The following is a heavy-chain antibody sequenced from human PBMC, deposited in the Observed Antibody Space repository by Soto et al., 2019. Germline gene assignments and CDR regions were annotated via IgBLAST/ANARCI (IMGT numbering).Heavy chain of an antibody. CDR1: GFTFSSYA. Sequence: GGSLRLSCAASGFTFSSYAMSWVRQAPGEGLEWVSAISGSGGSTYYADSVEGRFTISSDNSKNTLYLQMNSLGAEDTAVYYCAKDWAPNYYDSSGYYYYLDYWGQGTLVTVSS. J-gene: IGHJ4*02. CDR2: ISGSGGST. D-gene: IGHD3-22*01. V-gene: IGHV3-23*01. CDR3: AKDWAPNYYDSSGYYYYLDY.